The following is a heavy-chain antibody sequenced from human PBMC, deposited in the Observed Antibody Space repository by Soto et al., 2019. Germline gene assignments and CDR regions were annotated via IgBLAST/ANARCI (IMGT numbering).Heavy chain of an antibody. D-gene: IGHD3-3*01. CDR3: ARSITIFGVVIPNFDY. CDR1: GGSISSGGYS. CDR2: IYHSGST. Sequence: QLQLQESGSGLVKPSQTLSLTCAVSGGSISSGGYSWSWIRQPPGKGLEWIGYIYHSGSTYYNPSLKSRVTISVDRSKNQFSLKLSSVTAADTAVYYCARSITIFGVVIPNFDYWGQGTLVTVSS. J-gene: IGHJ4*02. V-gene: IGHV4-30-2*01.